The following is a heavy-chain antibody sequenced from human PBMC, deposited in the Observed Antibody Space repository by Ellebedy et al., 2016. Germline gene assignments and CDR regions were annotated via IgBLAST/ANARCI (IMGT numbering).Heavy chain of an antibody. J-gene: IGHJ4*02. V-gene: IGHV1-18*04. CDR1: GYTFTTFC. CDR2: VNTFSGNT. Sequence: ASVKVSCXASGYTFTTFCITWVRQVPGQGLEWMGFVNTFSGNTKFAQKFQGRVSMTTDSSTHTAYMDLRSLRSDDTAMYYCAKTSGWGYGENWGQGTLVTVSS. D-gene: IGHD3-10*01. CDR3: AKTSGWGYGEN.